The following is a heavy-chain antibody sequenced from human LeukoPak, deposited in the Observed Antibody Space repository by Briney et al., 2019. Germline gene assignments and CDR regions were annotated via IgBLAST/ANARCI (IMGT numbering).Heavy chain of an antibody. D-gene: IGHD5-24*01. CDR2: IYSGDSDT. CDR3: ARLSGWLQVKYFDY. V-gene: IGHV5-51*01. Sequence: GESLKISCEASGYSFTTYWITWVRQMPGKGLEWMAIIYSGDSDTRYSPSFQGQVTISADKSISTAYLQWSSLKASGTAMYYCARLSGWLQVKYFDYWGQGTLVTVSS. CDR1: GYSFTTYW. J-gene: IGHJ4*02.